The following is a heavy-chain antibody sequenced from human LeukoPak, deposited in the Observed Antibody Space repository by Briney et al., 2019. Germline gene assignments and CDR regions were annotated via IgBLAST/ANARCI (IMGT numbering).Heavy chain of an antibody. CDR3: ARGSHYDILTGYSELYGMDV. CDR1: GYTFTSYG. D-gene: IGHD3-9*01. Sequence: ASVKVSCKASGYTFTSYGISWVRQAPGQGLEWMGWISVYNGNTNYAQKLQGRVTMTTDTSTSTAYMELRSLRSDDTAVYYCARGSHYDILTGYSELYGMDVWGQGTTVTVSS. V-gene: IGHV1-18*01. J-gene: IGHJ6*02. CDR2: ISVYNGNT.